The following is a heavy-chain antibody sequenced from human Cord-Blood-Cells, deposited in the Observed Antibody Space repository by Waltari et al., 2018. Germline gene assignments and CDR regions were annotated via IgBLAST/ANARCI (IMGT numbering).Heavy chain of an antibody. Sequence: QVQLVESGGGVVQPGRSLTLSCAASGFTFSSYGMHWVRQAPGKGLEWVAVIWYDGSNKYYADSVKGRFTISRDNSKNTLYLQMNSLRAEDTAVYYCARDYRASEKDSNYYYYYGMDVWGKGPTV. CDR1: GFTFSSYG. CDR3: ARDYRASEKDSNYYYYYGMDV. V-gene: IGHV3-33*01. D-gene: IGHD4-4*01. J-gene: IGHJ6*04. CDR2: IWYDGSNK.